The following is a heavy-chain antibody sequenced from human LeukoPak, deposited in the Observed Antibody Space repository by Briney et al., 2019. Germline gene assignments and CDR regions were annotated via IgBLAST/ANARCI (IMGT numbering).Heavy chain of an antibody. CDR3: ARESSGWFFDY. CDR2: IHTSGST. Sequence: PSETLSLTCTVSGGSISIYYWSWIQQPAGKGLEWIGRIHTSGSTKYNPSLKSRVTMSVDTSKNQFSLKLSSGTAADTAVYYCARESSGWFFDYWGQGTLVTVSS. CDR1: GGSISIYY. V-gene: IGHV4-4*07. D-gene: IGHD6-19*01. J-gene: IGHJ4*02.